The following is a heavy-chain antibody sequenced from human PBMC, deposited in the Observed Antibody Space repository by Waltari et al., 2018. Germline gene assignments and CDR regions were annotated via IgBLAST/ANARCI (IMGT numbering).Heavy chain of an antibody. J-gene: IGHJ2*01. V-gene: IGHV4-39*07. D-gene: IGHD3-16*01. CDR3: ARVAYDYWYFDL. Sequence: QLQLQESGPGLVKPSETLSLTCTVSGGSISSSSYYWGWIRQPPGKGLGWMGSIYYSWSTYDNPPLKSRVTISVETSKNQFSLKLSSVTAADTAVYYCARVAYDYWYFDLWGRGTLVTVSS. CDR1: GGSISSSSYY. CDR2: IYYSWST.